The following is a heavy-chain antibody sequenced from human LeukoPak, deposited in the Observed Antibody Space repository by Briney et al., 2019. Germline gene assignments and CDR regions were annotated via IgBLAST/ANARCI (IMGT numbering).Heavy chain of an antibody. CDR2: MNRGGDRI. V-gene: IGHV3-48*03. J-gene: IGHJ4*02. CDR1: GVTLSDYE. D-gene: IGHD5-12*01. CDR3: ATRIPYTGYNN. Sequence: GGSPRLSCTVLGVTLSDYELNWVRQAPGKGPDWVSYMNRGGDRIDHADSVKGRFTMSRDIATKSVFLQMTGLRVDDTAVYYCATRIPYTGYNNWGQGTLVTVSS.